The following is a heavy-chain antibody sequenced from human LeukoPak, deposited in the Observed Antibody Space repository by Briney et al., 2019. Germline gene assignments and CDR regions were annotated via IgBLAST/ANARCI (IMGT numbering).Heavy chain of an antibody. Sequence: GGSLRLSCAASGFTFSSYWMHWVRQAPGKGLVWVSRINSDGSSTSYADSVRGRFTITRDNAKNTLYLQMNSLRVEDTAVYYCAVGRGYDIFDYGGQGTLVTVSS. CDR2: INSDGSST. J-gene: IGHJ4*02. D-gene: IGHD3-9*01. CDR3: AVGRGYDIFDY. CDR1: GFTFSSYW. V-gene: IGHV3-74*01.